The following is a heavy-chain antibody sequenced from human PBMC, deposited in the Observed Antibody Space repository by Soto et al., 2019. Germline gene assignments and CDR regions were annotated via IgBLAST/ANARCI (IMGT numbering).Heavy chain of an antibody. D-gene: IGHD3-9*01. CDR2: IWFDGSMK. V-gene: IGHV3-33*06. J-gene: IGHJ3*02. CDR1: GLSFSSHG. Sequence: GGSLGLSCEVSGLSFSSHGMHWVRQAPGKGLEWVAVIWFDGSMKFYADSVQGRFTISRDNSKNMVYLQMNSLRGEDTAVYYCAKFDPRSLGSKGAFDIWGQGTMVTVSS. CDR3: AKFDPRSLGSKGAFDI.